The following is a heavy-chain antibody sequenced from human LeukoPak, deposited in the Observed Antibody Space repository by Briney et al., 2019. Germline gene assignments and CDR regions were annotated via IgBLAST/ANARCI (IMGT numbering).Heavy chain of an antibody. D-gene: IGHD5-12*01. Sequence: ASETLSLTCTVSGGSISSSSYYWGWIRQPPGKGLEWIGSIYYSGSTYYNPSLKSRVTISVDTSKNQFSLKLSSVTAADTAVYYCAREPDGYDTNWFDPWGQGTLVTVSS. V-gene: IGHV4-39*07. CDR3: AREPDGYDTNWFDP. CDR1: GGSISSSSYY. J-gene: IGHJ5*02. CDR2: IYYSGST.